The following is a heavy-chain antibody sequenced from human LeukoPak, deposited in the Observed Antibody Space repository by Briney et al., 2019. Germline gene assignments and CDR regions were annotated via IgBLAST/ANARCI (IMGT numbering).Heavy chain of an antibody. D-gene: IGHD6-6*01. Sequence: GGSLRLSCAASGFTVSSNDMSWVRQAPGKGLEWVSVIYSGGSTYYADSVKGRFTISRDNSKNTLYLQMNRLRAEDTAVYYCARGYSSYQGGGFDYWGQGTLVTVSS. V-gene: IGHV3-53*01. CDR3: ARGYSSYQGGGFDY. J-gene: IGHJ4*02. CDR2: IYSGGST. CDR1: GFTVSSND.